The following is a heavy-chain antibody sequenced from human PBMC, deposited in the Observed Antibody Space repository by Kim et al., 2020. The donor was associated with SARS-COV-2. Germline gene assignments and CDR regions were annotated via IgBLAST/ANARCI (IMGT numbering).Heavy chain of an antibody. J-gene: IGHJ5*02. CDR3: AKDGAMTTNWLDP. Sequence: YTEYVKGRFTISRDSSKNTLYLQMNGLRADDTAIYYCAKDGAMTTNWLDPWGQGTLVTVSS. D-gene: IGHD4-17*01. V-gene: IGHV3-23*01.